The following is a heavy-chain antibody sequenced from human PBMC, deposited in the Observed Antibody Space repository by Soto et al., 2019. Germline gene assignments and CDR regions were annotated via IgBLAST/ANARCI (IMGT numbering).Heavy chain of an antibody. J-gene: IGHJ6*02. CDR3: AREGGGYCSGGSCYEGVWFGDYYYGMDV. D-gene: IGHD2-15*01. CDR1: GYTFTSYD. V-gene: IGHV1-8*01. CDR2: MNPNSGNT. Sequence: ASVKVSCKASGYTFTSYDINWVRQATGQGLEWMGWMNPNSGNTGYAQKFQGRVTMTRNTSISTAYMELSSLRSEDTAVYYCAREGGGYCSGGSCYEGVWFGDYYYGMDVWGQGTTVTVSS.